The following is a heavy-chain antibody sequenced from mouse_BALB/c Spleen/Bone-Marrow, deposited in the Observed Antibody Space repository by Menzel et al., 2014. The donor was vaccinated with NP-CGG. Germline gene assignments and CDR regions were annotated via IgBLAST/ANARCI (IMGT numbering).Heavy chain of an antibody. D-gene: IGHD3-1*01. J-gene: IGHJ2*01. CDR3: ARDSSGYFDY. CDR1: GFTFSYYV. Sequence: EVQGVESGGGLVKPGGSLKLSCAASGFTFSYYVMSWVRQSPEKSLEWVAEISRGGSYTYYPDTVTGRFTISRDNAKNTLYLEMSSLRSEDTAMYYCARDSSGYFDYWGQGATLTVSS. CDR2: ISRGGSYT. V-gene: IGHV5-9-4*01.